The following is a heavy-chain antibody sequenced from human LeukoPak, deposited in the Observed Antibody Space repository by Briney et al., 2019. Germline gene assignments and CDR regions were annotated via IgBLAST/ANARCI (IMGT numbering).Heavy chain of an antibody. Sequence: GGSLRLSCEGSGFSFSTYSMNWVRQAPGKGLEWVSSISSRSGHMYYADSVKGRFSISRDNAKNSLYLQMNSLRTEDTAVYYCGRDPSAYWSNTWKPIDFWGQGTLVTVSS. J-gene: IGHJ4*02. CDR1: GFSFSTYS. V-gene: IGHV3-21*01. CDR2: ISSRSGHM. CDR3: GRDPSAYWSNTWKPIDF. D-gene: IGHD1/OR15-1a*01.